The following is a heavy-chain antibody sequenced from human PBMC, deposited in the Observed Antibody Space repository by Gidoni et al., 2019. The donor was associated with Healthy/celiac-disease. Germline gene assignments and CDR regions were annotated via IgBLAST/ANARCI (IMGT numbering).Heavy chain of an antibody. Sequence: QVPLVESGGGVVQPGRYLRLSSAASGFTLSSYAMHWVRQAPGKVLEWVAVIWYDGSNKYYADSVKGRFTISRDNSKNTLYLQMNSLRAEDTAVYYCARGPSGTYCGGDCYAEYFQHWGQGTLVTVSS. J-gene: IGHJ1*01. CDR2: IWYDGSNK. D-gene: IGHD2-21*02. V-gene: IGHV3-33*01. CDR1: GFTLSSYA. CDR3: ARGPSGTYCGGDCYAEYFQH.